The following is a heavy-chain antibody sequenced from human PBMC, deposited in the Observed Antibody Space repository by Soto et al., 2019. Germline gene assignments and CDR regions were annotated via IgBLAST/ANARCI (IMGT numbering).Heavy chain of an antibody. J-gene: IGHJ5*02. CDR3: ARGSGYYGSGSREWFDP. Sequence: ASVKVSCKASGYTFTSYGISWVRQAPGQGLEWMGWISAYNGNTYYAQKLQGRVTMTTDTSTSTAYMELRSLRSDDTAVYYCARGSGYYGSGSREWFDPWGQGTLVTVSS. CDR2: ISAYNGNT. CDR1: GYTFTSYG. D-gene: IGHD3-10*01. V-gene: IGHV1-18*04.